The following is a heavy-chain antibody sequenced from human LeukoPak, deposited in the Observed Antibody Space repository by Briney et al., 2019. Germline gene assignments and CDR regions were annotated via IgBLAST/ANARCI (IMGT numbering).Heavy chain of an antibody. CDR2: INAGNGNT. CDR1: GYTFINFA. Sequence: GASVKVSCKASGYTFINFAINWGRQAPGQRPEWMGWINAGNGNTKYSQKFQGRVTITRDTSASTAYMELSGLTSEDTAVYYCARGPRAAADDYWGQETLVTVSS. CDR3: ARGPRAAADDY. D-gene: IGHD6-13*01. J-gene: IGHJ4*02. V-gene: IGHV1-3*01.